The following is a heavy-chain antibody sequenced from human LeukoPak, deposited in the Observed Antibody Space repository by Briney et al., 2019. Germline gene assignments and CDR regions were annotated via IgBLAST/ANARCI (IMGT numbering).Heavy chain of an antibody. V-gene: IGHV3-66*01. CDR3: ARPTRDYYYYYMDV. CDR1: GFTVSSNY. CDR2: IYSGGST. Sequence: GGSLRLSCAASGFTVSSNYMSWVRQAPGKGLEWVSVIYSGGSTYYADSVKGRFTISRDNSKNTLYLQMNSLRAEDTAVYYCARPTRDYYYYYMDVWGKGTTVTISS. J-gene: IGHJ6*03.